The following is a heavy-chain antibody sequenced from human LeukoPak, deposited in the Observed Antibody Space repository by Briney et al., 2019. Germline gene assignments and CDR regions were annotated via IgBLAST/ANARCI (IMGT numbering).Heavy chain of an antibody. J-gene: IGHJ4*02. CDR2: IKQDGSER. Sequence: GGSLRLSCAASGFTFSGFSMSWVRQSPTKGLEWVANIKQDGSERYYVDSVKGRFTISRDNAKNSLSLQMNNLRVEDTAVYYCARAGSHWHYVYWGQGTVVTVSS. D-gene: IGHD3-10*01. V-gene: IGHV3-7*01. CDR3: ARAGSHWHYVY. CDR1: GFTFSGFS.